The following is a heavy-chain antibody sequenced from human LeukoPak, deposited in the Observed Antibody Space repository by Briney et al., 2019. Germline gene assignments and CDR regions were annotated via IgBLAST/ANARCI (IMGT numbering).Heavy chain of an antibody. CDR2: ISSSSYI. CDR3: ARVKVEDWYFDL. J-gene: IGHJ2*01. V-gene: IGHV3-21*01. D-gene: IGHD1-26*01. CDR1: GFTFSSYS. Sequence: GGSLRLSCAASGFTFSSYSMNWVRQAPGKGLEWVSSISSSSYIYYADSVKGRFTISRDNAKNSLYLQMNSLRAEDTAVYYCARVKVEDWYFDLWGRGTLVTVSS.